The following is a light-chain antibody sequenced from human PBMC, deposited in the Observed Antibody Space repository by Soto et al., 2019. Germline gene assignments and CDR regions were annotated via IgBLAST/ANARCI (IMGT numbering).Light chain of an antibody. V-gene: IGKV1-5*01. CDR3: QQYNSYPRT. CDR1: QSISSW. CDR2: DAS. J-gene: IGKJ1*01. Sequence: DIQMTQSPSTLSASVGDRVTITCRASQSISSWLAWYQQKPGKAPKLLIYDASSLESGVPSRFNGSGSGTEFTLTISSLQPDDFATYSCQQYNSYPRTFGQGTKVEIK.